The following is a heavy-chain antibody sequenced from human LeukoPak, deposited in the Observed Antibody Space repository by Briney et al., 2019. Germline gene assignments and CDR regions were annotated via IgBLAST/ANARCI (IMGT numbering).Heavy chain of an antibody. V-gene: IGHV3-23*01. CDR1: GFTFSSYA. D-gene: IGHD5-18*01. CDR2: ISGNGDYT. J-gene: IGHJ6*02. Sequence: PGGSLRLSCAASGFTFSSYAMSWVRQAPGKGLEWVSTISGNGDYTYYADSVKGRFTISRDNSKNTLYLQMNSLRAEDTAVYYCAKVGYSYSIYYYGMDVWGQGTTVTVSS. CDR3: AKVGYSYSIYYYGMDV.